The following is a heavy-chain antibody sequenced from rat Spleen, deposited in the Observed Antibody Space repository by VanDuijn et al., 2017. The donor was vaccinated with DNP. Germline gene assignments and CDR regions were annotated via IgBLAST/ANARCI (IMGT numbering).Heavy chain of an antibody. CDR2: ITSSGGYT. J-gene: IGHJ2*01. Sequence: EVQLVESGGDLVQPGGSLKLSCVASGFTFSYFWMNWVRQVPGKGLEWVASITSSGGYTYYPDSVKGRFTISRDNAKNTLYLQMNSLRSEDTATYYCARGDYGYNRYAMDAWGQGVMVTVSS. V-gene: IGHV5-31*01. D-gene: IGHD1-9*01. CDR3: ARGDYGYNRYAMDA. CDR1: GFTFSYFW.